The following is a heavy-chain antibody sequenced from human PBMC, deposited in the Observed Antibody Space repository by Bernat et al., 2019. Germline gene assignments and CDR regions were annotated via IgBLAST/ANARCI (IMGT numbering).Heavy chain of an antibody. V-gene: IGHV1-3*01. Sequence: QVQLVQSGAEVKKPGASVKLSCKASGYTFTNYAMQWVRQAPGQRLEWMGWINAGNGNTRYSQKFQGRVTITRDRSASTAYMELSSLRSEDTAVYYCARGLWSASDVAYYFDYWGQGTLVTVSS. CDR2: INAGNGNT. J-gene: IGHJ4*02. CDR3: ARGLWSASDVAYYFDY. D-gene: IGHD3-3*01. CDR1: GYTFTNYA.